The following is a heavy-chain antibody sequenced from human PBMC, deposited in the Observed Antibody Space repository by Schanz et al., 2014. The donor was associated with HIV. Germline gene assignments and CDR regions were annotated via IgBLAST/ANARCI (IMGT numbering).Heavy chain of an antibody. J-gene: IGHJ6*02. CDR2: INSGGRT. CDR3: ASGVRGHYYYYAMDV. V-gene: IGHV3-23*04. Sequence: EVQLVESGGGLVKPGGSLRLSCAASGFTFSTYAMNWVRQAPGKGLEWVSAINSGGRTYYADSVKGRFTISRDNAKNTLILQMNSLRAEDTAVYYCASGVRGHYYYYAMDVWGQGTTVTVSS. D-gene: IGHD1-26*01. CDR1: GFTFSTYA.